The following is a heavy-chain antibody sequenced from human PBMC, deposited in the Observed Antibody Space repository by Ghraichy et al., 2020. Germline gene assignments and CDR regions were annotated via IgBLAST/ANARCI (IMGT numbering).Heavy chain of an antibody. V-gene: IGHV4-34*01. D-gene: IGHD2-2*01. CDR2: INHSGST. CDR1: GGSFSGYY. Sequence: SQTLSLTCAVYGGSFSGYYWSWIRQPPGKGLEWIGEINHSGSTNYNPSLKSRVTISVDTSKNQFSLKLSSVTAADTAVYYCARANVCSSTSCYNSARRKNWFDPWGQGTLVTVSS. CDR3: ARANVCSSTSCYNSARRKNWFDP. J-gene: IGHJ5*02.